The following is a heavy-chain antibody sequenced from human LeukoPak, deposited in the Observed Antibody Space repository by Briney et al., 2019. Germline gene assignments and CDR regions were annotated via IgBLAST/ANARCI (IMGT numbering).Heavy chain of an antibody. D-gene: IGHD6-19*01. CDR2: IERDGSEK. CDR3: ARDTSAWRYGMDV. Sequence: GGSLRLSCEASGFTFSSHWMSWVRQAPGKGLEWVAIIERDGSEKDYVDSVTGRFTISRDNAKNSLYLQMNSLRDEDTAVYYCARDTSAWRYGMDVWGQGTTVTVSS. V-gene: IGHV3-7*01. CDR1: GFTFSSHW. J-gene: IGHJ6*02.